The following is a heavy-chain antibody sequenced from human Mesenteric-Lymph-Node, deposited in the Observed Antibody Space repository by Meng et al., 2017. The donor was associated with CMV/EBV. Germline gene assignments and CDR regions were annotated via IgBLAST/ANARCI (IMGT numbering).Heavy chain of an antibody. J-gene: IGHJ6*02. D-gene: IGHD3-3*01. V-gene: IGHV5-51*01. CDR1: GYTFTGHW. Sequence: GESLKISCKGSGYTFTGHWIGWVRQMPGKGLEWTGIIFPEDSDTRYSPSFQGQVTISADKSISTAYLQWSSLKASDTAMYYCARTITIFGVVNVWGQGTTVTVSS. CDR2: IFPEDSDT. CDR3: ARTITIFGVVNV.